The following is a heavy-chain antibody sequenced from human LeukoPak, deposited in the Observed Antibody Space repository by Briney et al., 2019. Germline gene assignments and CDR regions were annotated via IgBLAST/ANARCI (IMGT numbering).Heavy chain of an antibody. D-gene: IGHD3-10*01. J-gene: IGHJ4*02. CDR3: ARVRAGYGSGSYYTPDFDY. CDR1: GGSISNYF. CDR2: IYYSGST. V-gene: IGHV4-59*01. Sequence: PSETLSLTCTVSGGSISNYFWSWIRQPPGKGLECIGYIYYSGSTNYNPSLKSRVTISVDTSKNQFSLKLSSVTAADTAVYYCARVRAGYGSGSYYTPDFDYWGQGTLVTVSS.